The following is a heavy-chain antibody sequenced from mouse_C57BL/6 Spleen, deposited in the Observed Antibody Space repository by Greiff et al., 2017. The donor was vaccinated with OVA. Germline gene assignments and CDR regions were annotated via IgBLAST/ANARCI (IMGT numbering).Heavy chain of an antibody. J-gene: IGHJ4*01. CDR2: ISSGSSTI. CDR1: GFTFSDYG. CDR3: ARPYYGHYYAMDY. D-gene: IGHD1-2*01. Sequence: EVQLVESGGGLVKPGGSLKLSCAASGFTFSDYGMHWVRQAPEKGLEWVAYISSGSSTIYYADTVKGRFTISRDNAKNTLFLQMTSLRSEDTAMYYCARPYYGHYYAMDYWGQGTSVTVSS. V-gene: IGHV5-17*01.